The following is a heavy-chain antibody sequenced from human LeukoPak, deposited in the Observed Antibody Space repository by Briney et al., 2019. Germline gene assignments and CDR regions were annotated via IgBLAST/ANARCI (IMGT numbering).Heavy chain of an antibody. D-gene: IGHD2-2*01. J-gene: IGHJ4*02. CDR1: GFTFSTYA. V-gene: IGHV3-23*01. CDR2: ISGTDGST. Sequence: GASLRLSCAASGFTFSTYAMSWVRQAPGKGLEWVSTISGTDGSTYYADSVKGRFTISRDNSKNTLYLQMGSLRAEDTAVYYCAKAACTTSCYYNCWGQGTLVTVSS. CDR3: AKAACTTSCYYNC.